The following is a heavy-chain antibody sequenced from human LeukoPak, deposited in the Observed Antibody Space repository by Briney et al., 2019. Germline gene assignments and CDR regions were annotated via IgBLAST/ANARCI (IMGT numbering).Heavy chain of an antibody. D-gene: IGHD3-22*01. Sequence: PGGSLRLSCAASGFTFSSYEMNWVRQAPGKGLEWVAVISYDGSNKYYADSVKGRFTISRDNSKNTLYLQMNSLRAEDTAVYYCARDRRSTMIVVADYFDYWGQGTLVTVSS. V-gene: IGHV3-30*04. CDR2: ISYDGSNK. CDR3: ARDRRSTMIVVADYFDY. J-gene: IGHJ4*02. CDR1: GFTFSSYE.